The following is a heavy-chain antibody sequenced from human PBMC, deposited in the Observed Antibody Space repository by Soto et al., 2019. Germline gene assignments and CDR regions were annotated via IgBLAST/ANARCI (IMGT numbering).Heavy chain of an antibody. J-gene: IGHJ4*02. CDR1: GFNFSYYA. Sequence: QVHLVESGGGVVQPGTSLRLSCTVSGFNFSYYAMHWVRQAPGKGLEWLGVLSSDGSETYQYSSVEGRFIMSRDNSKSILQLHMSGLGVEDTAVYFCVKDGGVGARPSIKPFDYWGLGTLVAVSS. CDR3: VKDGGVGARPSIKPFDY. V-gene: IGHV3-30-3*02. CDR2: LSSDGSET. D-gene: IGHD3-16*01.